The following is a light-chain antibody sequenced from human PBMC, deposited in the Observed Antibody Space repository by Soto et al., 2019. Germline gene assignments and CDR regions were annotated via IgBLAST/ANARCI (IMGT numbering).Light chain of an antibody. CDR1: SSDVGGYNY. Sequence: QSALTQPPSASGSPGQSVTISFTGTSSDVGGYNYVSWYQQHPGKAPKLMIYEVSKRPSGVPDRFSGSKSGNTASLTVSGLQAEDEADYYCSAHAGSNTLGVFGGGTKLTVL. V-gene: IGLV2-8*01. CDR3: SAHAGSNTLGV. J-gene: IGLJ2*01. CDR2: EVS.